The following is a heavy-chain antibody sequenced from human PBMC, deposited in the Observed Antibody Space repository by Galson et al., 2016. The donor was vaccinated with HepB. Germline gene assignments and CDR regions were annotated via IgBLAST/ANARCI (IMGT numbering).Heavy chain of an antibody. CDR3: ASEGEYCSSTSCSPPGNY. J-gene: IGHJ4*02. CDR1: GGSFSGYY. D-gene: IGHD2-2*01. CDR2: INHSGST. V-gene: IGHV4-34*01. Sequence: ETLSLTCAVYGGSFSGYYWSWIRQPPGKGLEWIGEINHSGSTNYNPSLKSRVTISVDPSKNQFSLRLSSVTAADTAVYYCASEGEYCSSTSCSPPGNYWGQGTLVTVSS.